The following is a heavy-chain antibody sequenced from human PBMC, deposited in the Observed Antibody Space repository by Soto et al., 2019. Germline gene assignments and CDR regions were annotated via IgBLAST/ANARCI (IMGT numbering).Heavy chain of an antibody. D-gene: IGHD3-3*01. CDR1: GYTFTSYG. J-gene: IGHJ4*02. Sequence: ASVKVSCKASGYTFTSYGISWVRQAPGQGLEWMGWISAYNGNTNYAQKLQGRVTMTTDTSTSTAYMELRSLRSDDTAVYYCARAAYDFWSGYFYYFDYWGQGILVTVSS. V-gene: IGHV1-18*01. CDR2: ISAYNGNT. CDR3: ARAAYDFWSGYFYYFDY.